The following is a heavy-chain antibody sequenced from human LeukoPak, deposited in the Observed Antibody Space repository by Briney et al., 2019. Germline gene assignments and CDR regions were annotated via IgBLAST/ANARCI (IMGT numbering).Heavy chain of an antibody. D-gene: IGHD3-3*01. Sequence: GGSLRLSCAASGFSFSSYAMSWVRQAPGEGLEWVSAISGSGGSTYYADSVKGRFTISRDNSKNTLYLQMNSLRAEDTAVYYCAKDRRYDFWAGYAFDIWGQGTMVTVSS. V-gene: IGHV3-23*01. J-gene: IGHJ3*02. CDR1: GFSFSSYA. CDR2: ISGSGGST. CDR3: AKDRRYDFWAGYAFDI.